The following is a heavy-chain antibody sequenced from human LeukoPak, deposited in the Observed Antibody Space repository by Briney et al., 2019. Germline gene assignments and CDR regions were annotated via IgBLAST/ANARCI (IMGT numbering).Heavy chain of an antibody. CDR2: IYTSGST. V-gene: IGHV4-61*02. D-gene: IGHD2-2*01. J-gene: IGHJ4*02. CDR3: ARLVEGLLPARFHY. Sequence: PSETLSLTCTVSGGSISSGSYYWSWIRQPAGKGLEWIGRIYTSGSTNYNPSLKSRVTVSIDTSKNHFSLKLSSVTAADTAVYYCARLVEGLLPARFHYWGQGALVTVSS. CDR1: GGSISSGSYY.